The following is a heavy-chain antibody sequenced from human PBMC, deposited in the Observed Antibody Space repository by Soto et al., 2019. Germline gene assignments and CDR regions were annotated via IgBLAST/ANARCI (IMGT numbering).Heavy chain of an antibody. Sequence: EVQLVESGGGLVQPGGSLRLSCAASGFTVSSNYMSWVRQAPGKGLEWVSVIYSGGSTYYADSVKSRFTISRDNSKNTLYLQMNSLRAEDTAVYYCAREGGSSSSTYYYYYYMDAWAKGTTVTVS. D-gene: IGHD6-6*01. CDR3: AREGGSSSSTYYYYYYMDA. J-gene: IGHJ6*03. CDR1: GFTVSSNY. CDR2: IYSGGST. V-gene: IGHV3-66*01.